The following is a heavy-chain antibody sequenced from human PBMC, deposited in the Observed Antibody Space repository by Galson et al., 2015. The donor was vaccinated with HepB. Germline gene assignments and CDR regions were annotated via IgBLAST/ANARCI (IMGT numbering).Heavy chain of an antibody. J-gene: IGHJ4*02. CDR2: IKQDGSEK. D-gene: IGHD2-2*01. V-gene: IGHV3-7*03. CDR3: ARVALGYCSSTSCSVLDY. CDR1: GFTFSSYW. Sequence: SLRLSCAASGFTFSSYWMSWVRQAPGKGLEWVANIKQDGSEKYYVDSVKGRFTISRDNAKNSLYLQMNSLRAEDTAVYYCARVALGYCSSTSCSVLDYWGQGTLVTVSS.